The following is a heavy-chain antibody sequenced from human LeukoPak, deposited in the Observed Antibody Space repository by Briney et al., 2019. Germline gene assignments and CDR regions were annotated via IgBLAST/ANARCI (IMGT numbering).Heavy chain of an antibody. CDR1: GFTFRNYA. V-gene: IGHV3-23*01. Sequence: GGSLRLSCAASGFTFRNYAMSWVRQAPGKGLEWVSVISHNGDITRYADSVKGRFTISRDNSKNTLYLQMNSLRAEDTAVYYCARDHQARRAFDIWGQGTMVTVSS. CDR2: ISHNGDIT. CDR3: ARDHQARRAFDI. J-gene: IGHJ3*02.